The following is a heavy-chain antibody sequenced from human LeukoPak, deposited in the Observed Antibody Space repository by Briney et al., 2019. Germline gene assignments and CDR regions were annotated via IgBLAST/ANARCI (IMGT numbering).Heavy chain of an antibody. CDR1: GFTFSSYW. J-gene: IGHJ4*02. CDR2: IKQDGSEK. CDR3: ARLPGGNYDFWSGYYKVYFDY. V-gene: IGHV3-7*01. D-gene: IGHD3-3*01. Sequence: GGSLRLSCAASGFTFSSYWMSWVRRAPGKGLEWVANIKQDGSEKYYVDSVKGRFTISRDNAKNSLYLQMNSLRAEDTAVYYCARLPGGNYDFWSGYYKVYFDYWGQGTLVTVSS.